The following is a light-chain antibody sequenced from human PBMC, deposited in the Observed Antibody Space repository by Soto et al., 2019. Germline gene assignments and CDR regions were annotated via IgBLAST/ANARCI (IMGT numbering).Light chain of an antibody. CDR1: QGIRNN. J-gene: IGKJ4*01. CDR3: QQDYRYPLT. Sequence: IQMTQSPSSLSASIGDRVTITCRTSQGIRNNLGWYRQKPGKAPELLIYAASNLQSGVQSRFSGSGSGTDLTLTIRSLQPEDFATYYCQQDYRYPLTFGGGTKV. V-gene: IGKV1-6*01. CDR2: AAS.